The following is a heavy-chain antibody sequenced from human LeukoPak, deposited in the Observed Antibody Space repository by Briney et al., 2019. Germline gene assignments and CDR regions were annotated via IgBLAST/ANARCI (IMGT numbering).Heavy chain of an antibody. V-gene: IGHV1-2*02. CDR1: GYSFTDYY. CDR2: INPNGGGT. J-gene: IGHJ5*02. Sequence: ASVKVSCKAFGYSFTDYYMHWVRQAPGQGLEWMGWINPNGGGTKYAQKFQGRVTMTRDTSISTDYMELSDLRSDDTAVYYCARFRGSGWYSFDLWGQGTLVTVSS. CDR3: ARFRGSGWYSFDL. D-gene: IGHD6-19*01.